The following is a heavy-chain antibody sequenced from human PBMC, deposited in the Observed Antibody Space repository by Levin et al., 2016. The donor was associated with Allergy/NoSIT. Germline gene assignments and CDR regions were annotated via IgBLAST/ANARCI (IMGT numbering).Heavy chain of an antibody. Sequence: WVRQAPGQGLEWMGWISAYNGNTNYAQKLQGRVTMTTDTSTSTAYMELRSLRSDDTAVYYCARGAAEGLFDIWGQGTMVTVSS. V-gene: IGHV1-18*01. D-gene: IGHD1-14*01. CDR3: ARGAAEGLFDI. CDR2: ISAYNGNT. J-gene: IGHJ3*02.